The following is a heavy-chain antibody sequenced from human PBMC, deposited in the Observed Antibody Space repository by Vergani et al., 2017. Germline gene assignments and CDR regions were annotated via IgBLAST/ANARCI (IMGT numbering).Heavy chain of an antibody. D-gene: IGHD6-13*01. J-gene: IGHJ4*01. V-gene: IGHV3-49*03. CDR1: GFTFGYYA. CDR3: TTGFPGSSWSTY. Sequence: EVQLVESGGDLVQPGRSLRLSCTASGFTFGYYAMDWFRQAPGQGLEWVGGIRSKAYGQATIYAASAKGRFTISRDDSKSIAYLQMNNLQTEDTAMYYCTTGFPGSSWSTYWGQGTLVTVSS. CDR2: IRSKAYGQAT.